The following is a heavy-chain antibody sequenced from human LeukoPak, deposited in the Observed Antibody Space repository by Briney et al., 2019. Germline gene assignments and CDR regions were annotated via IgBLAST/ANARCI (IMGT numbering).Heavy chain of an antibody. Sequence: GGSPRLSCAASGSTFSSYAMSWVRQAPGKGLEWVSNISGSGRGGNTYYADSVKGRFTVSRDNSKNTLYLQMNTLRAEDTAVYYCARELSGGYFDYWGQGTLVTVSS. CDR1: GSTFSSYA. J-gene: IGHJ4*02. CDR3: ARELSGGYFDY. CDR2: ISGSGRGGNT. V-gene: IGHV3-23*01. D-gene: IGHD3-16*01.